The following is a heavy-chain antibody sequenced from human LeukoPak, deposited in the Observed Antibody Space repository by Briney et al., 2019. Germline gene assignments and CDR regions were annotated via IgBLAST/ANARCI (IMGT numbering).Heavy chain of an antibody. Sequence: ASVKVSCKASGYTFTSYDINWVRQATGQGLEWMGWMNPNSGNTGYAQKFQGRVTMTRNTSISTAYMELSRLRSDDTAVYYCARTYIAAAAGYYYYMDVWGKGTTVTISS. D-gene: IGHD6-13*01. CDR2: MNPNSGNT. CDR1: GYTFTSYD. V-gene: IGHV1-8*01. J-gene: IGHJ6*03. CDR3: ARTYIAAAAGYYYYMDV.